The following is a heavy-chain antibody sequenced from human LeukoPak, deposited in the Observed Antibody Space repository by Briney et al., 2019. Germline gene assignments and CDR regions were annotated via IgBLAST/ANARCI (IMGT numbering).Heavy chain of an antibody. Sequence: GASVKVSCKASGYIFNSYGISWVRQAPGQGLEWMGWIRAYNGNTNYAQKFQGRVTVTTDTSTSTAYMELRSLRSDDTAVYYCARDGAAASLKRLSRPNDWFDPWGQGTLVTVSS. J-gene: IGHJ5*02. CDR3: ARDGAAASLKRLSRPNDWFDP. V-gene: IGHV1-18*01. CDR2: IRAYNGNT. CDR1: GYIFNSYG. D-gene: IGHD3-16*02.